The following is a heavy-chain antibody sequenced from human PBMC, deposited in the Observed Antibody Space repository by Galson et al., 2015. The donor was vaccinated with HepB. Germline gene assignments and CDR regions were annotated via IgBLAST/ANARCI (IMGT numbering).Heavy chain of an antibody. J-gene: IGHJ6*03. D-gene: IGHD2-2*02. CDR1: EFIFSSYW. CDR3: SSVTAADTAVYHCARAHCSSSSCYRGDYMDV. Sequence: SLRLSCAASEFIFSSYWMHWVRQAPGKGLVWVSRINSDGSSTSYADSVKGRFTISRDNPSLKSRVTISVDKSKNQFSLKLSSVTAADTAVYHCARAHCSSSSCYRGDYMDVWGKGTTVTVSS. V-gene: IGHV3-74*01. CDR2: INSDGSST.